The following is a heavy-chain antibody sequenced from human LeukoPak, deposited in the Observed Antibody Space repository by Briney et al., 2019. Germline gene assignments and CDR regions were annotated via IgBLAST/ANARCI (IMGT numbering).Heavy chain of an antibody. Sequence: PSETLSLTCTVSGGSISSSSYYWGWIRQPPGKGLEWIGSIYYSGSTNYNPSLKSRVTISVDTSKNQFSLKLTSVTAADTAVYHCARAYCGAYCHSLNPLFWFDPWGQGTLVTVSS. CDR1: GGSISSSSYY. CDR3: ARAYCGAYCHSLNPLFWFDP. D-gene: IGHD2-21*01. CDR2: IYYSGST. J-gene: IGHJ5*02. V-gene: IGHV4-39*07.